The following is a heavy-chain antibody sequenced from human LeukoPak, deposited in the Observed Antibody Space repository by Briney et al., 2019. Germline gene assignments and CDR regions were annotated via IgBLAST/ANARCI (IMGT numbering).Heavy chain of an antibody. CDR1: GGSISSYY. V-gene: IGHV4-59*01. CDR3: ARGEYYYDSSGYYGLDAFDI. CDR2: IYYSGST. D-gene: IGHD3-22*01. Sequence: SETLSLTCTVSGGSISSYYWSWIRQPPGKGLEWIGYIYYSGSTHYNPSLKSRVTISVDTSKNQFSLKLSSVTAADTAVYYCARGEYYYDSSGYYGLDAFDIWGQGTMVTVSS. J-gene: IGHJ3*02.